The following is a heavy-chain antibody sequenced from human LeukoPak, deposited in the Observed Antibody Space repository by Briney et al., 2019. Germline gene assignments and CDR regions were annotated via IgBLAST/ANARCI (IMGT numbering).Heavy chain of an antibody. J-gene: IGHJ6*02. Sequence: PGGSLRLSCAASGFTFSSYSMNWVRQAPGKGLEWVSSISSSSSYIYYADSVKGRFTISRDNAKNSLYLQMNSLRAEDTAVYYCARYLVVTATVYYGMDVWGQGTTVTVSS. CDR1: GFTFSSYS. V-gene: IGHV3-21*01. CDR3: ARYLVVTATVYYGMDV. CDR2: ISSSSSYI. D-gene: IGHD2-21*02.